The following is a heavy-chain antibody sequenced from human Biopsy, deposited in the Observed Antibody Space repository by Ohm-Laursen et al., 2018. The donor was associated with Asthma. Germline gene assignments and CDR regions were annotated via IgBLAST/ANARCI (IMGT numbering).Heavy chain of an antibody. D-gene: IGHD1-26*01. CDR1: GFSPSTSGGG. CDR3: VHTLVGLKAFDF. CDR2: IYWDDDK. V-gene: IGHV2-5*02. J-gene: IGHJ4*02. Sequence: TQTLTLTCTFSGFSPSTSGGGVGWIRQPPGKALEWLGNIYWDDDKRYSPSLQSRLTITRDTPKDQVVLTMTNMGPVDTGTYYCVHTLVGLKAFDFWGQGTLVTVSS.